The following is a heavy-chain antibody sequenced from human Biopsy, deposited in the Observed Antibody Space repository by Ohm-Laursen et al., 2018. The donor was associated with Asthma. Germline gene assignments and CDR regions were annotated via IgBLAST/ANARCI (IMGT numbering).Heavy chain of an antibody. CDR3: ARGKTWGRSYYFDY. CDR2: IFFDGSNK. Sequence: RSLRLSCAASGFTFHNYVMHWVRQAPGKGLEWVAGIFFDGSNKYYADSVKGRFTISRDNSKDTLYLQVNSLRGDDTAVYYCARGKTWGRSYYFDYWGQGTLVPVSS. CDR1: GFTFHNYV. D-gene: IGHD6-6*01. J-gene: IGHJ4*02. V-gene: IGHV3-30-3*01.